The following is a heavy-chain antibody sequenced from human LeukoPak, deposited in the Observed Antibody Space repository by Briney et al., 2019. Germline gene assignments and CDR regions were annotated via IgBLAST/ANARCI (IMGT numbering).Heavy chain of an antibody. D-gene: IGHD3-22*01. Sequence: GGSLRLSCAASGFTFSSYGMHWVRQAPGKGLEWVAVISYDGSNKYYADSVKGRFTISRDNSKNTLYLQMNSLRAEDTAVYYCAKTYEGPYYFDYWGQGTLVTLSS. CDR1: GFTFSSYG. CDR3: AKTYEGPYYFDY. V-gene: IGHV3-30*18. J-gene: IGHJ4*02. CDR2: ISYDGSNK.